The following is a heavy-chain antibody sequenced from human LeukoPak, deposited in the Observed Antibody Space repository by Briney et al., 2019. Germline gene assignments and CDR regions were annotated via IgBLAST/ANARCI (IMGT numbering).Heavy chain of an antibody. J-gene: IGHJ4*02. Sequence: GGSLRLSCAASGFTFSTYSMNWVRQAPGKGLEWVSYISSSSSTIKYADSVKGRFTISRDNANNSLYPQMNSLRDEDTAVYYCARDTTAWVYWGQGTLVTVSS. CDR2: ISSSSSTI. CDR3: ARDTTAWVY. V-gene: IGHV3-48*02. D-gene: IGHD4-17*01. CDR1: GFTFSTYS.